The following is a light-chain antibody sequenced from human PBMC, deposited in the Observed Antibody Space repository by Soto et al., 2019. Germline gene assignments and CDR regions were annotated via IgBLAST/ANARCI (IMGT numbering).Light chain of an antibody. CDR1: QSLLYTNEYTY. V-gene: IGKV2-28*01. Sequence: DIVMTQSPLSLPVTPGEPASISCRSSQSLLYTNEYTYLNWYLQKPGQSPQLLIYLGSYRASGVPDRFSGSGSGTDFTLKISRVEAEDVGVYYCMQALQTPWTFGQGTKVDIK. J-gene: IGKJ1*01. CDR3: MQALQTPWT. CDR2: LGS.